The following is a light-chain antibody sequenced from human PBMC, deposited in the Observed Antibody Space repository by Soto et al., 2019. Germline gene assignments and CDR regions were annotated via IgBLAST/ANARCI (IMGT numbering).Light chain of an antibody. V-gene: IGKV1-5*01. CDR2: DAS. CDR1: QSIGTW. J-gene: IGKJ2*01. CDR3: QHYYSYPYT. Sequence: DIQMTQSPSTLPASVGDRVTITCRASQSIGTWLAWYQQKPGKAPKLLIYDASTLESGVPSRFSGSGSGTEFTLTISFLQSEDFGTYYCQHYYSYPYTFGQGTTVEMK.